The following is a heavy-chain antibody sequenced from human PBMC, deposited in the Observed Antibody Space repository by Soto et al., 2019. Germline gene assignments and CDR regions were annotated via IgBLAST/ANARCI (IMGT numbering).Heavy chain of an antibody. V-gene: IGHV5-51*01. CDR2: IYPGDSDT. D-gene: IGHD1-26*01. CDR3: ARLGGATWDNYYSYGMDV. Sequence: GESLQISCKGSGYSFTSYWNGWVRQMPGKGLEWMGIIYPGDSDTRYSPSFQGQVTISADKSISTAYLQWSSLKASDTAMYYCARLGGATWDNYYSYGMDVWGQWTTVTVSS. CDR1: GYSFTSYW. J-gene: IGHJ6*02.